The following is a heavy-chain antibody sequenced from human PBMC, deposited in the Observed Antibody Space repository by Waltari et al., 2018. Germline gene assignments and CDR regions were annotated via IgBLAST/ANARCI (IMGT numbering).Heavy chain of an antibody. Sequence: QVQLQESGPGLVKPSQTLSLTCTVSGGSISSGSSYWRWIRQPAGKGLEWIGYIYTSGSTNYNPSLKSRVTISVDTSKNQFSLKLSSVTAADTAVYYCARAGGYYGSGTGVDPWGQGTLVTVSS. CDR2: IYTSGST. CDR3: ARAGGYYGSGTGVDP. V-gene: IGHV4-61*09. J-gene: IGHJ5*02. D-gene: IGHD3-10*01. CDR1: GGSISSGSSY.